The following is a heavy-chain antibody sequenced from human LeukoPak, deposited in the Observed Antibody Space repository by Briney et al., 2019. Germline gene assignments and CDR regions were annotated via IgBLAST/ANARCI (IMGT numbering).Heavy chain of an antibody. D-gene: IGHD1-26*01. V-gene: IGHV5-51*01. CDR3: ARRRSGTHVDY. J-gene: IGHJ4*02. Sequence: LGESLKISCKGSGYSFTDYWIAWVRQMPGKGLEWMGIIYPGDSDTRYSPSFQGQVTISADKSITTAYLRWSSLKASDSAMYYCARRRSGTHVDYWGQGTLVTV. CDR2: IYPGDSDT. CDR1: GYSFTDYW.